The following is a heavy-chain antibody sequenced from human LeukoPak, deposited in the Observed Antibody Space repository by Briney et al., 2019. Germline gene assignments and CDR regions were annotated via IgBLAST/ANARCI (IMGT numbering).Heavy chain of an antibody. D-gene: IGHD1-26*01. J-gene: IGHJ4*02. V-gene: IGHV4-34*01. CDR1: GGSFSGYY. CDR3: ARSPLHSGSSHFDY. CDR2: INHSGST. Sequence: SETLSLTCAVYGGSFSGYYWSWIRKPPGKGLEWIGEINHSGSTNYNPSHKSRVTISVDTSKNQFSLKLSSVTAADTAVYYCARSPLHSGSSHFDYWGQGTLVTVSS.